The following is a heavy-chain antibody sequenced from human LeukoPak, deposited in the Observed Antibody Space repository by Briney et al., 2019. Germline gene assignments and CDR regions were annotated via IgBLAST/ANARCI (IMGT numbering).Heavy chain of an antibody. J-gene: IGHJ4*02. CDR1: GGTFSSYA. CDR2: IIPIFGTA. V-gene: IGHV1-69*01. Sequence: TVKVSCKASGGTFSSYAISWVRQAPGQGLEWMGGIIPIFGTANYAQKFQGRVTITADESTSTAYMELSSLRSEDTAVYYCARIAGYGGNSDPDYWGQGTLVTVSS. CDR3: ARIAGYGGNSDPDY. D-gene: IGHD4-23*01.